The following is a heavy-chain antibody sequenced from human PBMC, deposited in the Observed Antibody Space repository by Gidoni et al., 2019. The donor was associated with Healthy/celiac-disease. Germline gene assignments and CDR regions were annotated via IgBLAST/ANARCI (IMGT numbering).Heavy chain of an antibody. V-gene: IGHV2-26*01. J-gene: IGHJ6*03. D-gene: IGHD5-18*01. CDR3: ARTRRGYSPSYRYYYYMDV. CDR2: IFSNDEK. CDR1: GFSLSNARMG. Sequence: QVTLKESGPVLVTPTETLTLTCTVSGFSLSNARMGVSWIRQPPGKALEWLAHIFSNDEKSYSTSLKSRLTISKDTSKSQVVLTMTNMDPVDTATYYCARTRRGYSPSYRYYYYMDVWGKGTTVTVSS.